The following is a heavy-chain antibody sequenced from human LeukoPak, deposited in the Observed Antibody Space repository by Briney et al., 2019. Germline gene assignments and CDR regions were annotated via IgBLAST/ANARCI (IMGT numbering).Heavy chain of an antibody. CDR2: ISSSGSTI. CDR1: GFTFSSYE. Sequence: SGGSLRLSCAASGFTFSSYEMNWVRQAPGKGLEWVSYISSSGSTIYYADSVKGRFTISRDNAKSSLYLQMNSLRAEDTAVYYCAREKAVAGIDYWGQGTLVTVSS. D-gene: IGHD6-19*01. CDR3: AREKAVAGIDY. J-gene: IGHJ4*02. V-gene: IGHV3-48*03.